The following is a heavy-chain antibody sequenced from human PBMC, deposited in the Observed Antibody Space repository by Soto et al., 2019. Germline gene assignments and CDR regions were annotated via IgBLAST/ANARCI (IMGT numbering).Heavy chain of an antibody. J-gene: IGHJ4*02. CDR2: ISASGGST. CDR3: AKVGFPYSYGYLFYY. CDR1: GFTFSTYA. V-gene: IGHV3-23*01. D-gene: IGHD5-18*01. Sequence: EVQLLESGGGLVQPGGSLRLSCAASGFTFSTYAMTWVRQAPGKGLEWVSAISASGGSTYYADSVKGRFTISRDNSKNTLYLQMNRLRVEDTAVYYCAKVGFPYSYGYLFYYWGQGTLVTASS.